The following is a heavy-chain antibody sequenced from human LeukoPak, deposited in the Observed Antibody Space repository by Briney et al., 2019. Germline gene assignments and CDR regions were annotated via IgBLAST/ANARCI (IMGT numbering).Heavy chain of an antibody. J-gene: IGHJ6*02. D-gene: IGHD2-2*01. Sequence: ASVKVSCKASGYTFTSYGISWVRQAPGQGLEWMGWISAYNGNTNYAQKLQGRVTMTTDTSTSTAYMELRSPRSDDTAVYYCASPGGYCSSTSCNSYYYYYGMDVWGQGTTVTVSS. CDR1: GYTFTSYG. V-gene: IGHV1-18*01. CDR3: ASPGGYCSSTSCNSYYYYYGMDV. CDR2: ISAYNGNT.